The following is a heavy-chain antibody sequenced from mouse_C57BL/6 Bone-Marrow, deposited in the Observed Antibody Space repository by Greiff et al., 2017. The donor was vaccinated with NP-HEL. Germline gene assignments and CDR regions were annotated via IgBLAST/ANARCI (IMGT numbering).Heavy chain of an antibody. D-gene: IGHD2-12*01. V-gene: IGHV1-59*01. Sequence: QVQLQQPGAELVRPGTSVKLSCKASGYTFTSYWMPWVQQRPGQGLEWIGVIDPSDSYTNYNQKFKGQATLTVDTSSSTAYMQLSSLTSEDSAVYYCAREDLLLRLDYWGQGTTLTVTS. CDR1: GYTFTSYW. J-gene: IGHJ2*01. CDR2: IDPSDSYT. CDR3: AREDLLLRLDY.